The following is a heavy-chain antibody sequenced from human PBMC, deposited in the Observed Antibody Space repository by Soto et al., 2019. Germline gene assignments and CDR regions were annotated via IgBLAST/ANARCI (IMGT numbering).Heavy chain of an antibody. V-gene: IGHV3-64*01. Sequence: EVQLVESWGNLAQPGGPLRLSCAASGFTFSTYPMHWVRQGPGTGLEYVAGISGNGGSTHYANSVKGRFTISRDNSKSTLYLQMGSLRAEDMAVYYCARDYCPGGVCYTIFDYWGQGTLVTVSS. CDR3: ARDYCPGGVCYTIFDY. CDR1: GFTFSTYP. CDR2: ISGNGGST. D-gene: IGHD2-8*02. J-gene: IGHJ4*02.